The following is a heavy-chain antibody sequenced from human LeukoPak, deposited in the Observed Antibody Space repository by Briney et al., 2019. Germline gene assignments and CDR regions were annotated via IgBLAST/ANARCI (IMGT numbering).Heavy chain of an antibody. CDR3: AREWDSSGCLDY. Sequence: GGSLRLSRAASGFTFSSYEMNWVRQAPGKGLEWVSYISRSGSTIYYADSVKGRFTISRDNAKNSLYLQMNSLRAEDTAVYYCAREWDSSGCLDYWGQGTLVTVSS. J-gene: IGHJ4*02. D-gene: IGHD6-19*01. CDR1: GFTFSSYE. V-gene: IGHV3-48*03. CDR2: ISRSGSTI.